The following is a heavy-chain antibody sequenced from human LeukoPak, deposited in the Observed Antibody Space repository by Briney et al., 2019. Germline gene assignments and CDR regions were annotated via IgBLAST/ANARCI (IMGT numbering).Heavy chain of an antibody. CDR2: ISGSGGST. CDR1: GFTFSSYA. V-gene: IGHV3-23*01. D-gene: IGHD3-16*01. Sequence: GASLRLSCAASGFTFSSYAMSWVRQAPGKGLEWVSAISGSGGSTYYADSVKGRFTISRDNAKNSLYLQMNSLRAEDTAVYYCARASWARFDYWGQGTLATVSS. J-gene: IGHJ4*02. CDR3: ARASWARFDY.